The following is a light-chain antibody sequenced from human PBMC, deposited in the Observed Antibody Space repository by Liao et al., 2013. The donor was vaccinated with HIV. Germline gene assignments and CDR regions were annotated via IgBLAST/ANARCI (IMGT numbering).Light chain of an antibody. CDR3: QVWDSASDLGL. CDR2: SDA. Sequence: SYELTQPPSVSVAPGKTARITCGGNNIGSKSVHWYQQKPGQAPVLVIYSDADRPSGIPGRYSGSNSGNTATLTISTVEAGDEANYYCQVWDSASDLGLFGGGTKLTVL. CDR1: NIGSKS. V-gene: IGLV3-21*01. J-gene: IGLJ3*02.